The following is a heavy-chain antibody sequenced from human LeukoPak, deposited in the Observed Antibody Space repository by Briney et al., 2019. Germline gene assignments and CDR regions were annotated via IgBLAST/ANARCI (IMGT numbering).Heavy chain of an antibody. D-gene: IGHD6-13*01. CDR2: ISAYNGNT. CDR1: GYTFTSYG. Sequence: ASVKVSCKASGYTFTSYGISWVRQAPGQGLEWMGWISAYNGNTNYAQKLQGRVTMTTDTSTSTAYMELRSLRSDDTAVYYCARELIAAATYYFDYWGQGTLVTVSS. CDR3: ARELIAAATYYFDY. V-gene: IGHV1-18*01. J-gene: IGHJ4*02.